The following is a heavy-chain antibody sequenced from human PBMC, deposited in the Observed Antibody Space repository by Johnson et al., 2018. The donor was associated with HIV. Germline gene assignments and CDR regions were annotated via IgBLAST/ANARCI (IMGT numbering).Heavy chain of an antibody. CDR1: GFTFSSYA. V-gene: IGHV3-30*04. J-gene: IGHJ3*02. CDR2: ISYDGSDK. Sequence: QVQLVESGGGVVQPGRYLRLSCAASGFTFSSYAMHWVRQAPAKGLQWVAVISYDGSDKDYADSVKGRFPISRDSSKNPRYLQMNSLRVEDTAVSYCARGSRYTYDNDDAHPLHAFDIWGQGTMVTVSS. D-gene: IGHD3-22*01. CDR3: ARGSRYTYDNDDAHPLHAFDI.